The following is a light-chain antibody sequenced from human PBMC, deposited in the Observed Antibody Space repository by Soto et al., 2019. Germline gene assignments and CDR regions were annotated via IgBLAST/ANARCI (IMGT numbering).Light chain of an antibody. CDR1: QSVSNH. CDR2: ASS. J-gene: IGKJ4*01. V-gene: IGKV1-39*01. Sequence: DIQTTQSPSSLSASVGDRVTITCRASQSVSNHLNWYQQKPGKAPKLLIYASSSLQSGVPSRFSGSGSGTDFTPTISSLQPEDFATYYCQQSHSNIQELTFGGGTKVEIK. CDR3: QQSHSNIQELT.